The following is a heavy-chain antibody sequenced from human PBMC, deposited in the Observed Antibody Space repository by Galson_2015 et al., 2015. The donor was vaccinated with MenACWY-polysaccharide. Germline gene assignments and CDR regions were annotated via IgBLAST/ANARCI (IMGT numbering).Heavy chain of an antibody. CDR3: ARNPSRLDIAAASH. CDR1: GFTFNKFS. J-gene: IGHJ4*02. Sequence: SLRLSCAASGFTFNKFSMSWVRQAPMKGLEWVSGIGATGGDTHYADPVKGRFSISRDNSKNTLYLQMNSLRPEDTAVYYCARNPSRLDIAAASHWGQGALVSVSS. V-gene: IGHV3-23*01. CDR2: IGATGGDT. D-gene: IGHD6-13*01.